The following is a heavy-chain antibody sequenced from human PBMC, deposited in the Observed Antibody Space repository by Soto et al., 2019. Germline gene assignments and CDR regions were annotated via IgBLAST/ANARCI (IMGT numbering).Heavy chain of an antibody. CDR2: IYYSGCT. V-gene: IGHV4-59*01. CDR3: ARGYNSGYDNDAFDI. D-gene: IGHD5-12*01. J-gene: IGHJ3*02. CDR1: GGSISSYY. Sequence: QVQLQESGPGLVKPSETLSLTCTVSGGSISSYYWSWIRQPPGKGLEWIGYIYYSGCTNYNPSLKIRVTISVVTSKNQDPLKRTSVTAADMAVYYCARGYNSGYDNDAFDIWGQGTMVTVSS.